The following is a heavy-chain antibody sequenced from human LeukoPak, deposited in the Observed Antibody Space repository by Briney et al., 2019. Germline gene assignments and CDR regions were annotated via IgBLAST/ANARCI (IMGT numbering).Heavy chain of an antibody. CDR3: ARGRYCSGGSCRLYFDY. J-gene: IGHJ4*02. CDR1: GDSVSSNSAA. V-gene: IGHV6-1*01. Sequence: SQTLSLTCAISGDSVSSNSAAWNWIRQSPSRGLEWLGRTYYRSKWYNDYAVSVKSRITINPDTSKNQFSLQLNSVTPEDTAVYYCARGRYCSGGSCRLYFDYWAREPWSPSPQ. CDR2: TYYRSKWYN. D-gene: IGHD2-15*01.